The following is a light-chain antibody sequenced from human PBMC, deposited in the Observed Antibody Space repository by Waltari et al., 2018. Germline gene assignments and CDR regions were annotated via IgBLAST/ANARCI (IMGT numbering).Light chain of an antibody. V-gene: IGLV2-8*01. Sequence: QSALTQPPSASGSPGQSVTLSCTGTSRDVGGYNYFPWYQQYPGKAPKVMIYEVSKRPSGVPDRFSGSKSGNTASLTVSGVQAEDEADYYCSSYGGSNNLVFGGGTKLTVL. CDR2: EVS. CDR1: SRDVGGYNY. J-gene: IGLJ3*02. CDR3: SSYGGSNNLV.